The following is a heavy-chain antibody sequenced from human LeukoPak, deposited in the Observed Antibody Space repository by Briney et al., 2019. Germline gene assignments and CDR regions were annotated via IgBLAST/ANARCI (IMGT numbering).Heavy chain of an antibody. D-gene: IGHD1-1*01. CDR1: GFTFSAYA. CDR3: AKKPVGTGTGGPFDY. J-gene: IGHJ4*02. Sequence: PGGSLRLSCAASGFTFSAYAMSWVRQAPGKGLEWVSAISDSGSSTYYADSVKGRFTISRDNSKNTLYLQMNSLKAEDTAVYYCAKKPVGTGTGGPFDYWGQGTLVIVSS. CDR2: ISDSGSST. V-gene: IGHV3-23*01.